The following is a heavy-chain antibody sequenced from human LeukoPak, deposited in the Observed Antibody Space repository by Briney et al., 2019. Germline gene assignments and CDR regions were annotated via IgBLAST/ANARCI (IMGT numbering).Heavy chain of an antibody. J-gene: IGHJ4*02. CDR2: IYHSGST. D-gene: IGHD6-19*01. V-gene: IGHV4-30-2*01. Sequence: SETLSLTCTVSGGSISSGGYFWSWIRQPPGKGLEWIGYIYHSGSTYYNPSLKSRVTISADTSKNQFSLKLSSVTAADTAVYYCARDSSVPGPLDYWGQGILVTVSS. CDR1: GGSISSGGYF. CDR3: ARDSSVPGPLDY.